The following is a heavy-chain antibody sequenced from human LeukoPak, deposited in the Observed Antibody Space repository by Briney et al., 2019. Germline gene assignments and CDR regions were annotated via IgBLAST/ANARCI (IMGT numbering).Heavy chain of an antibody. CDR1: GYTFTGYY. D-gene: IGHD3-22*01. J-gene: IGHJ5*02. CDR3: ARERAYGTMMNRALRLKGWFDP. V-gene: IGHV1-2*02. CDR2: INPNSGGT. Sequence: GASVKVSCKASGYTFTGYYMHWVRQAPGQGLEWMGWINPNSGGTNYAQKFQGRVTMTRDTSISTAYMELSRLRSDDTAVYYCARERAYGTMMNRALRLKGWFDPWGQGTLVTVSS.